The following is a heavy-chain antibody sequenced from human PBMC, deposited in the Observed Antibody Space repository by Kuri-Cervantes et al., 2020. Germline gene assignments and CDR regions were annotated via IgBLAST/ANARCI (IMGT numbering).Heavy chain of an antibody. CDR3: ARGVGAPVTTYYFDY. CDR2: IIPIFGTA. CDR1: GYTFTSYG. Sequence: SVKVSCKASGYTFTSYGINWVRQAPGQGLEWMGVIIPIFGTANYAQKFQGRVTITADESTSTAYMELSSLRSEDTAVYYCARGVGAPVTTYYFDYWGQGTLVTVSS. V-gene: IGHV1-69*13. J-gene: IGHJ4*02. D-gene: IGHD1-26*01.